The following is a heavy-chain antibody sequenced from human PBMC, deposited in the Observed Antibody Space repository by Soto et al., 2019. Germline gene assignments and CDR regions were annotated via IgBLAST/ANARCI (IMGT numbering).Heavy chain of an antibody. CDR2: ISYDGSNK. CDR1: GFTFSSYA. D-gene: IGHD6-19*01. J-gene: IGHJ4*02. Sequence: QVPLVESGGGVVQPGRSLRLSCAASGFTFSSYAMHWVRQAPGKGLEWVAVISYDGSNKYYADSVKGRFTISRDNSKNTLYLQMNSLRAEDTAVYYCARARPDSSGISDYWGQGTLVTVSS. V-gene: IGHV3-30-3*01. CDR3: ARARPDSSGISDY.